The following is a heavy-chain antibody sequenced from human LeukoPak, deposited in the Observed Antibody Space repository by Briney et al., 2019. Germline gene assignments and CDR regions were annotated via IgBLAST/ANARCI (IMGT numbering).Heavy chain of an antibody. Sequence: GGSLRLSCAASGLIFSSDEMNWIRQAPGKGLEWVSYISSSGATVYYADSVKGRFTISRDNAKNSLHLQMNSLGAEDTAVYYCARVGSTSPGDYWGQGTLVTVSS. J-gene: IGHJ4*02. CDR3: ARVGSTSPGDY. D-gene: IGHD6-6*01. V-gene: IGHV3-48*03. CDR1: GLIFSSDE. CDR2: ISSSGATV.